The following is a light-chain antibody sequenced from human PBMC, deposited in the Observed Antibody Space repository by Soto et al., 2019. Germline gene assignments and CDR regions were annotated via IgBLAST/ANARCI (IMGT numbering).Light chain of an antibody. CDR3: QQYNNWPTWT. CDR1: QSVSSN. J-gene: IGKJ1*01. CDR2: GAS. V-gene: IGKV3-15*01. Sequence: EIVLTQSPGTLSLSPGERATLSCRASQSVSSNLAWYQQKPGQAPRLLIYGASTRATGIPARFSGSGSGTEFTLTISSLQSEDFAVYYCQQYNNWPTWTFGQGIKVDI.